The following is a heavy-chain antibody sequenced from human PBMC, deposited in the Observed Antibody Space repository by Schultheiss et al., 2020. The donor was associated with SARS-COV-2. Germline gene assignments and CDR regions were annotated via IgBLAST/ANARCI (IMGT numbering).Heavy chain of an antibody. CDR3: AKWGLAYNWFDP. D-gene: IGHD3-16*01. Sequence: GESLKISCAASGFSFSSYAMSWVRQAPGKGLEWVSGISGSGDSTYYADSVKGRFTVSRDNSKNTLFLQMNSLRAEDTAVYYCAKWGLAYNWFDPWGQGTLVTVSS. V-gene: IGHV3-23*01. CDR2: ISGSGDST. CDR1: GFSFSSYA. J-gene: IGHJ5*02.